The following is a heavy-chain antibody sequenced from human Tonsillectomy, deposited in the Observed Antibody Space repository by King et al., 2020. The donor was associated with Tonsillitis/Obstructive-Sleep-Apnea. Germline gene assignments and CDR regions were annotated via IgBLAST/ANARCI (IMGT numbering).Heavy chain of an antibody. CDR1: GFTFSNAW. D-gene: IGHD2-2*01. CDR2: IKSKTNGGTT. CDR3: TRDGGYCSSTSCYYYYMDV. V-gene: IGHV3-15*01. J-gene: IGHJ6*03. Sequence: EVQLVESGGGLVKPGGSLRLSCAASGFTFSNAWMSWVRQAPGKGLECLGRIKSKTNGGTTDYAAPWKGRFTISRVDSKNTLYLQMNSLKTEDTAVYYCTRDGGYCSSTSCYYYYMDVWGKGTTVTVSS.